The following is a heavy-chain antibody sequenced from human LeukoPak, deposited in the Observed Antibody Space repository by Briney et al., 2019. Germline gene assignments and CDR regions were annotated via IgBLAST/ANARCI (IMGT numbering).Heavy chain of an antibody. Sequence: ASVKVSCKASGYTFTSYGINWVRQAPGQGLEWVGWISAYIGNTNHAQKVQGRVTMTTDTSTSTAYMELRSLRSDDTAVYYCARGDYGDKFDYWGQGTLVTVSS. D-gene: IGHD4-17*01. J-gene: IGHJ4*02. V-gene: IGHV1-18*01. CDR1: GYTFTSYG. CDR2: ISAYIGNT. CDR3: ARGDYGDKFDY.